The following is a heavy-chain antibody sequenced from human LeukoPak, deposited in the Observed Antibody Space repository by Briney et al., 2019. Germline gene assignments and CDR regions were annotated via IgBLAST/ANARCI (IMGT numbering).Heavy chain of an antibody. Sequence: GGTLRLSCAASGFTFSSYGMSWVRQAPGKGLEWVSAISGSGGSTYYADSVKGRFTISRDNAKNSLYLQMNSLRAEDTAVYYCARDRGYYDFWSGYYNYAFDIWGQGTMVTVSS. J-gene: IGHJ3*02. CDR2: ISGSGGST. CDR3: ARDRGYYDFWSGYYNYAFDI. V-gene: IGHV3-23*01. D-gene: IGHD3-3*01. CDR1: GFTFSSYG.